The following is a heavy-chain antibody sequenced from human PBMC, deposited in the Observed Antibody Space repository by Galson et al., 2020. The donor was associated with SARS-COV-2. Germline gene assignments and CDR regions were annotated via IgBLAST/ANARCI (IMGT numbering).Heavy chain of an antibody. CDR1: GGSIGSPGYS. CDR2: FHYSGNT. V-gene: IGHV4-30-2*01. D-gene: IGHD2-15*01. J-gene: IGHJ4*02. Sequence: SETLSLTCAVSGGSIGSPGYSWTWIRQPPGKGLEWIGYFHYSGNTHYSPSLKSRITIALARSTNHVSLELASATAADTAVYYCARVYCSGAACYPFVTWGQGIPVRVSS. CDR3: ARVYCSGAACYPFVT.